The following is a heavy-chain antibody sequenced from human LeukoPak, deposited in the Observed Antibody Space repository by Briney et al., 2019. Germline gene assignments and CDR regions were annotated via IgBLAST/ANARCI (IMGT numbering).Heavy chain of an antibody. CDR1: GFTFSSYS. V-gene: IGHV3-21*01. CDR2: ISSSSSYI. Sequence: PGGSLRLSCAASGFTFSSYSMNWVRQAPGKGLEWVSSISSSSSYIYYADSVKGRFTISRDNAKNSLYLQMNSLRAEDTAVYYCAPLPYSSGPNWFDPWGQGTPVTVSS. CDR3: APLPYSSGPNWFDP. J-gene: IGHJ5*02. D-gene: IGHD6-19*01.